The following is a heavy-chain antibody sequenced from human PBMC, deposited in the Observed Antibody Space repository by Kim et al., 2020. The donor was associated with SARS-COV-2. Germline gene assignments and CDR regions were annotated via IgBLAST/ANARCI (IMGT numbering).Heavy chain of an antibody. D-gene: IGHD1-1*01. J-gene: IGHJ6*02. CDR2: INPNGDYT. CDR1: GLTFSSYG. V-gene: IGHV3-23*01. Sequence: GGSLRLSCVDSGLTFSSYGISWVRQAPGEGLQWVSGINPNGDYTKSADSVEGRFTISRDNSKNTLYLQMNSLRAEDTAVYYCMKDLKVCVNCVDVWGQGTTVTVSS. CDR3: MKDLKVCVNCVDV.